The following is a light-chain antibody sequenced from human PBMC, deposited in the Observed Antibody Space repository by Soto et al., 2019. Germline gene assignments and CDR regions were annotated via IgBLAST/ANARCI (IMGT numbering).Light chain of an antibody. J-gene: IGKJ4*01. CDR3: QQLNSYPLT. Sequence: DIQMTQYPSSLSASVGDRVTITCRASQGISSYLAWYQQKPGKAPKLLIYAASTLQSGVPSRFSGSGSGTEFTLTISSLQPEDFATYYCQQLNSYPLTFGGGTKVDIK. CDR1: QGISSY. V-gene: IGKV1-9*01. CDR2: AAS.